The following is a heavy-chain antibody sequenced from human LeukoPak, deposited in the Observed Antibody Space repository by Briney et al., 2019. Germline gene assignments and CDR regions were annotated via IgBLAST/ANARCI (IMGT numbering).Heavy chain of an antibody. CDR2: ITWDGGST. CDR3: VKDKYSDGFFDY. Sequence: GGSLRLSCAASGFTFDDYAMNWVRQRPGKGLEWVSLITWDGGSTYYADSVKGRFTISRDNNKDSLYLQMNSLRVDDTAFYYCVKDKYSDGFFDYWGHGTLVTGSS. D-gene: IGHD5-12*01. V-gene: IGHV3-43D*03. J-gene: IGHJ5*01. CDR1: GFTFDDYA.